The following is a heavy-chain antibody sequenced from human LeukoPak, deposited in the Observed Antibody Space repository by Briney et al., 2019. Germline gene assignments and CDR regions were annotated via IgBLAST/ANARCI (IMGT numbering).Heavy chain of an antibody. CDR1: GFTFSSYW. CDR2: INHNGNVN. J-gene: IGHJ6*02. Sequence: GGSLRLSCAASGFTFSSYWMNWARQAPGKGLEWVASINHNGNVNYYVDSVKGRFTISRDNAKNSLYLQMNSLRAEDTAVYYCARDERDSSLYKELFTYFYDSSGPPTLEVWGQGTTVTVSS. CDR3: ARDERDSSLYKELFTYFYDSSGPPTLEV. D-gene: IGHD3-22*01. V-gene: IGHV3-7*01.